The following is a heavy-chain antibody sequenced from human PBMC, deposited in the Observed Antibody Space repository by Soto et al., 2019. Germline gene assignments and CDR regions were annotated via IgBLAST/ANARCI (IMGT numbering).Heavy chain of an antibody. J-gene: IGHJ6*03. V-gene: IGHV3-33*01. CDR1: GFTFSSYG. Sequence: PGGSLRLSCAASGFTFSSYGMHWVRQAPGKGLEWVAVIWYDGSNKYYADSVKGRFTISRDNSKNTLYLQMNSLRAEDTAVYYCARDALRFLTYYYYYMDVWGKGTTVTVSS. D-gene: IGHD3-3*01. CDR3: ARDALRFLTYYYYYMDV. CDR2: IWYDGSNK.